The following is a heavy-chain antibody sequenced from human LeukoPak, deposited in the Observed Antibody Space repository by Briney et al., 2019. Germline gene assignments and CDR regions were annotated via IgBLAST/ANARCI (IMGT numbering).Heavy chain of an antibody. CDR3: ARGPKPVSFFSDY. CDR1: GFTFSSYG. V-gene: IGHV3-33*01. Sequence: GGSLRLSCAASGFTFSSYGMHWVRQAPGKGLEWVAVIWYDGSNKYYADSVKGRFTISRDNSKNTLYLQLNGLRAEDTAVYYCARGPKPVSFFSDYWGQGTLVTVSS. CDR2: IWYDGSNK. J-gene: IGHJ4*02. D-gene: IGHD4-11*01.